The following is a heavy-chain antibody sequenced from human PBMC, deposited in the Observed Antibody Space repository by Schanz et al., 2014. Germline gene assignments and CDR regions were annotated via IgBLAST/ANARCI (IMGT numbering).Heavy chain of an antibody. CDR1: GYTFTSYG. D-gene: IGHD3-3*01. Sequence: QVQLVQSGAEVKKPGASVKVSCKASGYTFTSYGIIWVRQAPGQGLEWMGWISAYNGNTNYAQKLQGRVTMTTDTSTSTAYMELRRRRSDDTAVYYGARGTRVRTTDFWSGLYYFDYWGQGALVTVSS. J-gene: IGHJ4*02. V-gene: IGHV1-18*01. CDR2: ISAYNGNT. CDR3: ARGTRVRTTDFWSGLYYFDY.